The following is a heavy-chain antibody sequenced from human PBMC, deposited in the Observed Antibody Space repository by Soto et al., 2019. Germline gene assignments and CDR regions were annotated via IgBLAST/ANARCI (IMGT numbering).Heavy chain of an antibody. CDR1: GFAFSTYG. CDR3: ARVYGSGSYYNWFDP. V-gene: IGHV3-30*03. J-gene: IGHJ5*02. Sequence: GGSLRLSCAASGFAFSTYGMHWVRQAPGEGLEWVALISNDGSNKHYADSLKGRFTISRDNSKNTLYLQMNSLRVGDTAMYYCARVYGSGSYYNWFDPWGQGTLVTVSS. CDR2: ISNDGSNK. D-gene: IGHD3-10*01.